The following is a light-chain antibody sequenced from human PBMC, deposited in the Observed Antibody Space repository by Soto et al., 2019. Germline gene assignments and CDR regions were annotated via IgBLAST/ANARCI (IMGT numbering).Light chain of an antibody. V-gene: IGKV3-11*01. CDR1: QGVVSF. CDR2: DTS. J-gene: IGKJ1*01. Sequence: EVLLTQSPATLSLSPGQGATLSCRATQGVVSFLTWYQQKPGQAPRLLIYDTSTMATGIPARFSGSGSVTDFTLTISSLEPEDFAVYYCQQRSNRLWTFGQGTKV. CDR3: QQRSNRLWT.